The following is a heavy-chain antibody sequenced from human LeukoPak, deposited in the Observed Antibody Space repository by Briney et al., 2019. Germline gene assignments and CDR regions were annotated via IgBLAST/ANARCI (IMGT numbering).Heavy chain of an antibody. CDR2: ISAGGGTT. Sequence: GGSLRLSCAASGFPFSAYAMNWVRQAPGKGLEWVSYISAGGGTTYYADSVKGRFTISRDNSNNTLYLQMSSLRADDTALYYCAKDVTTVGRGYWGQGTLVTVSS. D-gene: IGHD4-11*01. J-gene: IGHJ4*02. CDR1: GFPFSAYA. V-gene: IGHV3-23*01. CDR3: AKDVTTVGRGY.